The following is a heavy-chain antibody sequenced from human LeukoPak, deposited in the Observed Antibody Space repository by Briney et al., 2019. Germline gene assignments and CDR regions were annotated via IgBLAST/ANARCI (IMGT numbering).Heavy chain of an antibody. V-gene: IGHV4-39*01. D-gene: IGHD3-22*01. CDR1: GASINRPSYS. CDR3: VVGSGYFFDY. J-gene: IGHJ4*02. CDR2: MFSSGST. Sequence: SETLSLTCTVSGASINRPSYSWGWIRQPPGKGLEWIGTMFSSGSTYYKSSLESRLSISVDTSKNQFSLKLVSVTAADTAVYYCVVGSGYFFDYWGQGTLVTVSS.